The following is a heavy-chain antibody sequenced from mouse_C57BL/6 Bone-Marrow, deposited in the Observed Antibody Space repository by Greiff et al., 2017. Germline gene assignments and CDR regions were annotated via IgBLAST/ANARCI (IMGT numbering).Heavy chain of an antibody. CDR3: ALITTVVGYFDY. Sequence: VQLQQSGAELARPGASVKLSCKASGYTFTSYGISWVKQRTGQGLEWIGEIYPRSGNTYYNEKFKGKATLTADKSSSTAYMELRSLTSEDSAVYFCALITTVVGYFDYWGQGTTRTVSS. CDR1: GYTFTSYG. D-gene: IGHD1-1*01. CDR2: IYPRSGNT. V-gene: IGHV1-81*01. J-gene: IGHJ2*01.